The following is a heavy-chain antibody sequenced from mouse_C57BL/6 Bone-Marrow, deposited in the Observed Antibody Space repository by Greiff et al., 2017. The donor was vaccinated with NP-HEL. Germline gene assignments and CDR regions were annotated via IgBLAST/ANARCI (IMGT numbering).Heavy chain of an antibody. CDR1: GFTFSDAW. Sequence: EVKVEESGGGLVQPGGSMKLSCAASGFTFSDAWMDWVRQSPEKGLEWVAEIRNKANNHATYYAESVKGRFTISRDDSKSSVYLQMNSLRAEDTGIYYCTLPSTMVTSFDYWGQGTTLTVSS. V-gene: IGHV6-6*01. D-gene: IGHD2-2*01. CDR3: TLPSTMVTSFDY. J-gene: IGHJ2*01. CDR2: IRNKANNHAT.